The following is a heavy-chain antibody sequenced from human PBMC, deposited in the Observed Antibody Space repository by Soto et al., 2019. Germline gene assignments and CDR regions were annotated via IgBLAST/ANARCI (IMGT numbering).Heavy chain of an antibody. V-gene: IGHV3-48*02. D-gene: IGHD5-12*01. J-gene: IGHJ4*02. CDR1: GFTFSTYN. CDR3: AGRYSGYDSRRFDY. CDR2: ISSGSSSI. Sequence: GGSLRLSCAASGFTFSTYNMNWVRQAPGKGLEWLSYISSGSSSIYYADSVKGRFTISRDNAQNSLYLQMNSLRDEDTAVYYCAGRYSGYDSRRFDYWGLGTLVTVSS.